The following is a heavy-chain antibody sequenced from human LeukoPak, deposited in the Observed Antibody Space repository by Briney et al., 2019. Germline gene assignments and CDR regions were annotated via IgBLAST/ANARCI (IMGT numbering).Heavy chain of an antibody. J-gene: IGHJ4*02. V-gene: IGHV4-59*01. CDR2: IYYSGST. CDR3: ARVGDSSGYYSFDY. CDR1: GGSISSYY. D-gene: IGHD3-22*01. Sequence: SETLSLTCIVSGGSISSYYWSWIRQPPGKGLEWIGYIYYSGSTNYNPSLKSRVTISVDTSKNQFSLKLSSVTAADTAVYYCARVGDSSGYYSFDYWGQGTLVTVSS.